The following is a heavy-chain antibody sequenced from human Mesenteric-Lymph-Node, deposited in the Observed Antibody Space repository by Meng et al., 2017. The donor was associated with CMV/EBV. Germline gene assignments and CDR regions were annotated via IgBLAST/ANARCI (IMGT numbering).Heavy chain of an antibody. D-gene: IGHD3-3*01. CDR3: ARYYDYCSGYDN. V-gene: IGHV6-1*01. CDR1: GDRVSSNTAT. CDR2: TYYRSKWYN. J-gene: IGHJ4*02. Sequence: GDRVSSNTATWNWIRQSPSRGLEWLGRTYYRSKWYNDYADSVKSRITINPDTAKNQLSLQLNSVTPEDTAVYYCARYYDYCSGYDNWGQGTLVTVSS.